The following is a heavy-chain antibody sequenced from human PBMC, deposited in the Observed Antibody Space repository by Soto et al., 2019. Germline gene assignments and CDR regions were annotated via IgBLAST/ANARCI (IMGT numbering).Heavy chain of an antibody. D-gene: IGHD6-13*01. Sequence: QLQLQESGPGLVKPSETLSLTCTVSGGSISSSSYYWGWIRQPPGKGLEWIGSIYYSGSTYYNPSPTRRVTISVDTSKNQFSLKLSSVTAADTAVYYCARRGSSSWYGYWGQGTLVTVSS. V-gene: IGHV4-39*01. CDR3: ARRGSSSWYGY. CDR1: GGSISSSSYY. CDR2: IYYSGST. J-gene: IGHJ4*02.